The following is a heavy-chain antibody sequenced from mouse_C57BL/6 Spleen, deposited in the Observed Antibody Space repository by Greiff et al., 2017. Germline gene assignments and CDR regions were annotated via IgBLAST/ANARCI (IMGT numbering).Heavy chain of an antibody. CDR1: GYTFTSYW. V-gene: IGHV1-55*01. J-gene: IGHJ4*01. D-gene: IGHD1-1*01. Sequence: QVQLQQPGAELVKPGASVKMSCKASGYTFTSYWITWVKQRPGQGLEWIGDIYPGSGSTNYNEKFKSKATLTVDKSSSTAYMQLSSLTSEDSAVYYCARSPYDYGSSYAMDYWGQGTSVTVSS. CDR2: IYPGSGST. CDR3: ARSPYDYGSSYAMDY.